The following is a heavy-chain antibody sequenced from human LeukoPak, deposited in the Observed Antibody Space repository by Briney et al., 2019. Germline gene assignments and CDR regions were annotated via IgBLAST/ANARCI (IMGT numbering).Heavy chain of an antibody. CDR3: ARSRDGYNLFDY. D-gene: IGHD5-24*01. CDR1: GGSISSSSYY. Sequence: PSETLSLTCTVSGGSISSSSYYWGWIRQPPGKGLEWIGSIYYSGSTYYNPSLKSRVTISVDTSKNQFSLKLSSVTAADTAVYCCARSRDGYNLFDYWGQGTLVTVSS. V-gene: IGHV4-39*01. J-gene: IGHJ4*02. CDR2: IYYSGST.